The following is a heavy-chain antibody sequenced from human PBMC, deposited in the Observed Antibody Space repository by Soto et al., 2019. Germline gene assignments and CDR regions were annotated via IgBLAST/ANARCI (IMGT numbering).Heavy chain of an antibody. J-gene: IGHJ5*02. CDR2: ISYDGSNK. CDR1: GFTFSSYA. CDR3: ARDRGGHIAAAGTNWFYP. Sequence: QVQLVESGGGVVQPGRSLRLSCAASGFTFSSYAMHWVRQAPGKGLEWVAVISYDGSNKYYADSVKGRFTISRDNSKNTLYLQMNSLRAEDTAVYYCARDRGGHIAAAGTNWFYPWGQGTLVTVSS. D-gene: IGHD6-13*01. V-gene: IGHV3-30-3*01.